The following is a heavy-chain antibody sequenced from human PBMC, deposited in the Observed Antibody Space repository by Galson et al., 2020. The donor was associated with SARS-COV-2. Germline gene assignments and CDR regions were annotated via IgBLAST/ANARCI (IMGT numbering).Heavy chain of an antibody. D-gene: IGHD3-10*01. V-gene: IGHV4-34*01. CDR2: INHSGST. Sequence: SETLSLTCAVYGGSFSGYYWSWIRQPPGKGLEWIGEINHSGSTNYNPSLKSRVTISVDTSKNQFSLKLSSVTAADTAVYYCASSGRLYYYGSGKVYWGQGTLVTVSS. CDR3: ASSGRLYYYGSGKVY. CDR1: GGSFSGYY. J-gene: IGHJ4*02.